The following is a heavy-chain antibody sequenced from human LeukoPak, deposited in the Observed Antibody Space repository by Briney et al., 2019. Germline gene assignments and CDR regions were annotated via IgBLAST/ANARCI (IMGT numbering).Heavy chain of an antibody. CDR3: ARAEYFGSTGSDAFDI. CDR2: ISTSGSTI. CDR1: GFTFSSYE. J-gene: IGHJ3*02. Sequence: GGSLRLSCSASGFTFSSYEMSWVRQAPGKGLEWVSYISTSGSTIYYADSVKGRFTISRDNAKNTLYLQMNSLRAEDTAVYFCARAEYFGSTGSDAFDIWGQGTMVTVSS. D-gene: IGHD3-22*01. V-gene: IGHV3-48*03.